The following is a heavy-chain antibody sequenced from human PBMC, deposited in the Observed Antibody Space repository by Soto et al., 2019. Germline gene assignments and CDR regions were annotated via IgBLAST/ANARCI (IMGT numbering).Heavy chain of an antibody. J-gene: IGHJ3*02. CDR3: ARTGGAAFDI. Sequence: SETLSLTCTVSGGSISSYYWSWIRQPPGKGLDWIGYIYYSGSTNYNPSLKSRVTISVDTSKIHFSLKLSSVTAADTAVYYCARTGGAAFDIWGQGTMVTVSS. V-gene: IGHV4-59*01. D-gene: IGHD3-10*01. CDR1: GGSISSYY. CDR2: IYYSGST.